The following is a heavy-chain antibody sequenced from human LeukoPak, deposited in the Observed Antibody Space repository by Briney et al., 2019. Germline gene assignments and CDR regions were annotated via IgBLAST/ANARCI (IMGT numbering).Heavy chain of an antibody. D-gene: IGHD3-9*01. Sequence: ASVKVSCKASGYTFTGYYMHWVRQAPVQGLEWMGRINPNSGGTNYAQKFQGRVTMTRDTSISTAYMELSRLRSDDTAVYYCASNYDILTGYLTDAFDIWGQGTMVTVSS. V-gene: IGHV1-2*06. CDR3: ASNYDILTGYLTDAFDI. CDR1: GYTFTGYY. CDR2: INPNSGGT. J-gene: IGHJ3*02.